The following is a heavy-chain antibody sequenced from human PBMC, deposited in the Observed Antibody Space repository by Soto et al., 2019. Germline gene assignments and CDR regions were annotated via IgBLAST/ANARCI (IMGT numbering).Heavy chain of an antibody. CDR2: IRYDGSNK. D-gene: IGHD6-13*01. CDR3: ARAAYSSSWSSYYYYGMDV. J-gene: IGHJ6*02. Sequence: PGGSLRLSCAASGFTFSSYAMSWVRQDPGKGLEWVAAIRYDGSNKYYADSVKGRFTISRDNSKNTLYLQMNSLRAEDTAVYYCARAAYSSSWSSYYYYGMDVWGQGTTVTVSS. V-gene: IGHV3-33*08. CDR1: GFTFSSYA.